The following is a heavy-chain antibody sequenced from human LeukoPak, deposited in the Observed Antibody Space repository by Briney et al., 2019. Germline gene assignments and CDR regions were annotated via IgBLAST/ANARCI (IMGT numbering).Heavy chain of an antibody. D-gene: IGHD2-21*02. CDR2: ISAYSGNT. J-gene: IGHJ3*02. CDR1: GYTFTSYG. Sequence: EASVKVSCKASGYTFTSYGISWVRQAPGQGLEWMGWISAYSGNTNYAQKLQGRVTMTTDTSTSTAYMELRSLRSDDTAVYYCARDAYCGGDCYYDAFDIWGQGTMVTVSS. CDR3: ARDAYCGGDCYYDAFDI. V-gene: IGHV1-18*01.